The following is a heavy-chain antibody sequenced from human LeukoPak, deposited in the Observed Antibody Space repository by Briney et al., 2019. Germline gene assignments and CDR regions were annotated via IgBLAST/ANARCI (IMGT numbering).Heavy chain of an antibody. Sequence: GGSLRLSCAASGFTFSSYAMSWVRQAPGKGLEWVSAIIGSGGSTYYAGSAKGRFTFSRDNSKNPPSLQTNSLSAEETARYYCAKELGYCSSTSCSPFDYWGEGTLVTVSS. CDR3: AKELGYCSSTSCSPFDY. J-gene: IGHJ4*02. CDR1: GFTFSSYA. V-gene: IGHV3-23*01. D-gene: IGHD2-2*01. CDR2: IIGSGGST.